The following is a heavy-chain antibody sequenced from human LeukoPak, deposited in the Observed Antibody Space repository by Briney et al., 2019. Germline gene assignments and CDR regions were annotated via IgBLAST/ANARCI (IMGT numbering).Heavy chain of an antibody. Sequence: GGSLRLSCAASGFTFSSYAMSWVRQAPGKGLEWVSAISGSGGSTYYADSVKGRFTISGDNSKNTLYLQMNSLRAEDTAVYYCAKDDCSSTSCAFDYWGQGTLVTVSS. V-gene: IGHV3-23*01. CDR2: ISGSGGST. D-gene: IGHD2-2*01. CDR3: AKDDCSSTSCAFDY. CDR1: GFTFSSYA. J-gene: IGHJ4*02.